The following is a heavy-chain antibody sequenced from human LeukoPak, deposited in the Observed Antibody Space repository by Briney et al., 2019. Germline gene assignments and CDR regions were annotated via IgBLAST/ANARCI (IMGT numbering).Heavy chain of an antibody. CDR1: GFTFSNHY. CDR2: ISSSAYT. D-gene: IGHD1-26*01. J-gene: IGHJ4*02. Sequence: GGSLRLSCAASGFTFSNHYMSWIRQAPGKGLEWVSYISSSAYTNQAASVKGRFTISRDNAKNQMYLQLNSLRAEDTAVYYCARISGRYVFDYWGQGTLVTVSS. CDR3: ARISGRYVFDY. V-gene: IGHV3-11*03.